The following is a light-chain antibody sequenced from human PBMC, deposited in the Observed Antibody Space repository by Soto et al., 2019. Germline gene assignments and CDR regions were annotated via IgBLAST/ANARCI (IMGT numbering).Light chain of an antibody. J-gene: IGLJ2*01. V-gene: IGLV4-69*01. CDR1: SGHSSYA. Sequence: VLTQSPSASASLGASVKLTCTLSSGHSSYAIAWHQQQPEKGPRYLMKLSSDGSHTKGDGIPDRFSGSSSGAERYLTISSLQSEDEADYYCQTWGTGIVVFGGGTKLTVL. CDR3: QTWGTGIVV. CDR2: LSSDGSH.